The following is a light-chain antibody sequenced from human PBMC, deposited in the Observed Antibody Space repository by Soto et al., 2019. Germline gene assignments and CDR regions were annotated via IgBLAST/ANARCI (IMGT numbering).Light chain of an antibody. J-gene: IGKJ1*01. CDR1: QSVSSY. V-gene: IGKV3-11*01. CDR3: QQYGSLSWT. Sequence: EIVLTPSPATLSLSPGERATLSCRASQSVSSYLAWYQQKPGQAPRLLIYDASNRATGIPARFSGSGSGTDFTLTISSLEPEDFAVYYCQQYGSLSWTFGQGTKVDIK. CDR2: DAS.